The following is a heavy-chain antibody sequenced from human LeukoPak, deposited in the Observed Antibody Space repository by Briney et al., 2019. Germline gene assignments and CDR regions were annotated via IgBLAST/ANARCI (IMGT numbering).Heavy chain of an antibody. J-gene: IGHJ4*02. CDR1: GFTFSDYY. CDR3: ARADCSSSSCYEFDY. V-gene: IGHV3-11*04. Sequence: GGSLRLSCAASGFTFSDYYMSWIRQALGKGLEWVSYIRSSGSIKFYADSVRGRFTISRDNAKNSLYLQMNSLRAEDTAVYYCARADCSSSSCYEFDYWGQGTLVTVSS. D-gene: IGHD2-2*01. CDR2: IRSSGSIK.